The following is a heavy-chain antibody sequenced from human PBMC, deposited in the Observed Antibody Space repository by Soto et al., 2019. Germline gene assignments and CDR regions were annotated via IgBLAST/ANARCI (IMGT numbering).Heavy chain of an antibody. Sequence: GESLKISCKGSGYSFIRYWIGWVRQMPGKGLEWMGIIYPSDSDTGYSPSFQGQVTISADKSVSTAYLQWRSLKASDTAMYYCARSHGYFDSSAYYSFDYWGQGTLVTVSS. CDR3: ARSHGYFDSSAYYSFDY. CDR2: IYPSDSDT. V-gene: IGHV5-51*01. J-gene: IGHJ4*01. D-gene: IGHD3-22*01. CDR1: GYSFIRYW.